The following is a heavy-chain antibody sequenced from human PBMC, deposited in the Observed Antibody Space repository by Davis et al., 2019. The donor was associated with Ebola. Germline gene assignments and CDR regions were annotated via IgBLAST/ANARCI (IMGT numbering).Heavy chain of an antibody. D-gene: IGHD3-16*01. Sequence: ASVKVSCKASGYTFTSYGISWVRQAPGQGLEWMGWINPNSGGTNYAQKFQGRVTMTRDTSISTAYMELSRLRSDDTAVYYCAVVGEIDYWGQGTLVTVSS. CDR3: AVVGEIDY. CDR2: INPNSGGT. V-gene: IGHV1-2*02. J-gene: IGHJ4*02. CDR1: GYTFTSYG.